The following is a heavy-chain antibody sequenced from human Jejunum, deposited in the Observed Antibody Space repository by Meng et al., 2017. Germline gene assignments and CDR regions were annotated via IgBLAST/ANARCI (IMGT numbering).Heavy chain of an antibody. J-gene: IGHJ5*02. CDR3: AKNNWFDP. CDR2: ISHSGDT. Sequence: QVRLQQWGAGLLKPSETLSLTCVVSGGSFSSYYWSWIRQPPGKGLEWIGEISHSGDTKYNPSLMSRVTISADTSKNQFSLKLTSVTAADTAVYYCAKNNWFDPWGQGTLVTVSS. V-gene: IGHV4-34*01. CDR1: GGSFSSYY.